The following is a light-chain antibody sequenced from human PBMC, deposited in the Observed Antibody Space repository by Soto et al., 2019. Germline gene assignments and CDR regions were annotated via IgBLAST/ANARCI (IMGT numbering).Light chain of an antibody. CDR3: QQTKSPGT. V-gene: IGKV1-12*01. CDR1: QDISPW. Sequence: DIQMTQSPSSLSASVGDRVTITCRASQDISPWLAWYQHKPGTAPKLLIYSASNLQRGVPSRFSGGGSGTDFTLTISSLQPEDFATYFCQQTKSPGTFGQGTKGDIK. CDR2: SAS. J-gene: IGKJ1*01.